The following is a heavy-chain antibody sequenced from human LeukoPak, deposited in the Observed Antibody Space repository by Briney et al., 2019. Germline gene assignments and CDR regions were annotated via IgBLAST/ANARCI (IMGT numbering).Heavy chain of an antibody. J-gene: IGHJ5*02. CDR3: AREGGAYYDFWSGYFIKGFDP. CDR2: IYYSGST. V-gene: IGHV4-39*07. D-gene: IGHD3-3*01. Sequence: SETLSLTCTVSGGSISSSSYYWGWIRQPPGKGLEWVGSIYYSGSTYYNPSLKSRVTISVDTSKNQFSLKLSSVTAADTAVYYCAREGGAYYDFWSGYFIKGFDPWGQGTLVTVSS. CDR1: GGSISSSSYY.